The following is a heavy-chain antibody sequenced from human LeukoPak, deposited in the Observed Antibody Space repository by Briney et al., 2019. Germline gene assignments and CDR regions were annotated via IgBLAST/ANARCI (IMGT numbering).Heavy chain of an antibody. J-gene: IGHJ4*02. V-gene: IGHV4-34*01. CDR3: ARGRQKQLVRRYFDY. D-gene: IGHD6-13*01. Sequence: GSLRLSCAASGFTFSSYSMNWVRQAPGKGLEWVGEINHSGSTNYNPSLKSRVTISVDTSKNQFSLKLSSVTAADTAVYYCARGRQKQLVRRYFDYWGQGTLVTVSS. CDR2: INHSGST. CDR1: GFTFSSYS.